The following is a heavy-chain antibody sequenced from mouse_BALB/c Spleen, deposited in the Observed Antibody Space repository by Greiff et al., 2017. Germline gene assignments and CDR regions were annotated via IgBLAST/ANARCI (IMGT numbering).Heavy chain of an antibody. CDR3: ARWAYYAYYYAMDY. D-gene: IGHD2-10*01. CDR2: ISYSGST. CDR1: GDSITSGY. Sequence: EVKVVESGPSLVKPSQTLSLTCSVTGDSITSGYWNWIRKFPGNKLEYMGYISYSGSTYYNPSLKSRISITRDTSKNQYYLQLNSVTTEDTATYYCARWAYYAYYYAMDYWGQGTSVTVSS. J-gene: IGHJ4*01. V-gene: IGHV3-8*02.